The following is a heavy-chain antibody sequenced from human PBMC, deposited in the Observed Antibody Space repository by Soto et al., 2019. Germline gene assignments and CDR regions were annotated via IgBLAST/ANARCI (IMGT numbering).Heavy chain of an antibody. CDR2: IKNKNDGGTT. Sequence: EVELVESGGGLVKPGGSFTLSCAASGFSFKNAWMNWVRQAPGKGLEWVGRIKNKNDGGTTDYAAFVKGRFTISRDASENTLYLHMNGLKTEDTGVYFCTGLWFGEIYNYWGQGSLDTVSS. CDR3: TGLWFGEIYNY. J-gene: IGHJ4*01. D-gene: IGHD3-10*01. CDR1: GFSFKNAW. V-gene: IGHV3-15*07.